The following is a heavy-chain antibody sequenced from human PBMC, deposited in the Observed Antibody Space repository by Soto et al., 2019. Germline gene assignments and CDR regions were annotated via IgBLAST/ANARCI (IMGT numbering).Heavy chain of an antibody. Sequence: NPSETLSLTCAVSGGSISSSNWWSWVRQPPGKGLEWIGEIYHSGSTNYNPSLKSRVTISVDKSKNQFSLKLSSVTAADTAVYYCARTPPHYDPSPRRFDPWGQGTLVTVSS. CDR1: GGSISSSNW. V-gene: IGHV4-4*02. D-gene: IGHD3-3*01. J-gene: IGHJ5*02. CDR3: ARTPPHYDPSPRRFDP. CDR2: IYHSGST.